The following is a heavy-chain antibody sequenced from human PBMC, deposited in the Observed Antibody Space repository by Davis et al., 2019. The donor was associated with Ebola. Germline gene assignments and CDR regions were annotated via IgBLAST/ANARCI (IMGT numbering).Heavy chain of an antibody. Sequence: PGGSLRLSCAASGFAFGSYWMSWVRQAPGKGLEWLSNIKQDGSDKNSVDSVKGRFTISRDNTKNSLYLQMNSLRAEDTAVYYGARGSGYCRCGDCDIWGQRTMVNVSS. CDR2: IKQDGSDK. CDR3: ARGSGYCRCGDCDI. CDR1: GFAFGSYW. V-gene: IGHV3-7*01. J-gene: IGHJ3*02. D-gene: IGHD2-21*02.